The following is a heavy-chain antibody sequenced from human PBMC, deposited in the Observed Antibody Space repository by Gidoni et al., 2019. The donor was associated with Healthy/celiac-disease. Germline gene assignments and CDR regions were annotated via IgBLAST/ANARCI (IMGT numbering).Heavy chain of an antibody. CDR1: GFTFSNAW. V-gene: IGHV3-15*01. J-gene: IGHJ6*03. CDR3: TTENYYGSGRGMDV. CDR2: IKSKTDGGTT. D-gene: IGHD3-10*01. Sequence: EVQLVESGGGLVNPGGSLRLSCAASGFTFSNAWMSWVRQAPGKGLEWVGSIKSKTDGGTTDYAAPVKGRFTISRDDSKNTLYLQRNSLKTEDTAVYYCTTENYYGSGRGMDVWGKWTTVTVSS.